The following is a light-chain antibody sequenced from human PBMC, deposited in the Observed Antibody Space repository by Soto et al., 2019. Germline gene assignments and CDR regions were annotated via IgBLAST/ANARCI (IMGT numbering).Light chain of an antibody. J-gene: IGKJ1*01. CDR3: QHYNSYSEA. V-gene: IGKV3-15*01. CDR1: QSISDT. Sequence: ERVMTQSPATLSVSPGGRATLSCRASQSISDTLAWYQQKPGQAPRLLIHGASTRAPGFPARFSGSGSGTEFTLTISSLQPDDFATYYCQHYNSYSEAFGQGTKVDIK. CDR2: GAS.